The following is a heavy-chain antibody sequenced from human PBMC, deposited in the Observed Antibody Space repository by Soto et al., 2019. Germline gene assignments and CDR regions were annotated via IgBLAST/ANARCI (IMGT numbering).Heavy chain of an antibody. Sequence: PSETLSLTCAVSGGSVSVDSYYWAWIRQPPGKGLEWIATIHYRGSTYYATSLKSRVTISIDTSKNQFSLMLASVTATDTAFYYCARLATTVSPPNYWGQGTLVTVSS. J-gene: IGHJ4*02. D-gene: IGHD4-17*01. V-gene: IGHV4-39*01. CDR2: IHYRGST. CDR3: ARLATTVSPPNY. CDR1: GGSVSVDSYY.